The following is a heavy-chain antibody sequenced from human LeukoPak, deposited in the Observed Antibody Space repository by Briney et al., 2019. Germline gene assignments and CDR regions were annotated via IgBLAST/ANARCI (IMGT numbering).Heavy chain of an antibody. CDR2: INHSGST. V-gene: IGHV4-34*01. CDR1: GGSFSGYY. Sequence: SETLSLTCAVYGGSFSGYYWSWIRQPPGKGLEWTGEINHSGSTNYNPSLKSRVTISVDTSKNQFSLKLSSVTAADTAVYFCASLLGVTNWGQGTLVTVSS. CDR3: ASLLGVTN. D-gene: IGHD3-10*01. J-gene: IGHJ4*02.